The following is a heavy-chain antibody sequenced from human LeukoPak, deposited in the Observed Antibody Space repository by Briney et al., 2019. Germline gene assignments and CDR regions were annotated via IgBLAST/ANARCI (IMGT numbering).Heavy chain of an antibody. Sequence: SETLSLTCTVSGGSISSYYWSWIRQPPGKGLEWIGYIYYSGSTNYNPSLKSRVTISVDTSKNQFSLKLSSVTAADTAVYYCARYGVVVPAAIPDWYFDLWGRGTLVTVSS. D-gene: IGHD2-2*01. CDR3: ARYGVVVPAAIPDWYFDL. J-gene: IGHJ2*01. CDR2: IYYSGST. V-gene: IGHV4-59*01. CDR1: GGSISSYY.